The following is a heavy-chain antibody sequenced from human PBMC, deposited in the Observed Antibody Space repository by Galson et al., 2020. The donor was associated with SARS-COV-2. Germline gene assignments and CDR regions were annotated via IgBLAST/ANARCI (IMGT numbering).Heavy chain of an antibody. CDR2: IYYSGGT. V-gene: IGHV4-61*08. CDR3: ARVMVTTSNSDYYVMDV. J-gene: IGHJ6*02. Sequence: ASETLSLTCTVSGGSVNSGGYFWSWIRQPLEKGLEWIGYIYYSGGTNYNPSLKSRLTISVDTSKNQFSLKLSSVTAADTAVYYCARVMVTTSNSDYYVMDVWGQGTTVTVSS. D-gene: IGHD2-21*02. CDR1: GGSVNSGGYF.